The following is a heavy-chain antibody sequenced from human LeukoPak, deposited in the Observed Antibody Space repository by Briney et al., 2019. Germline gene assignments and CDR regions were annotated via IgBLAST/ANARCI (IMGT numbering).Heavy chain of an antibody. CDR1: GGSISSGGYY. J-gene: IGHJ3*02. CDR2: IYYSGST. D-gene: IGHD2-15*01. Sequence: SETLSLTCTVSGGSISSGGYYWSWIRQHPGKGLEWIGYIYYSGSTYYNPSLKSRVTISVDTSKNQFSLKLSSVTAADTAVYYCARDCSGGSCSALDAFDIWGQGTMVTVSS. CDR3: ARDCSGGSCSALDAFDI. V-gene: IGHV4-31*03.